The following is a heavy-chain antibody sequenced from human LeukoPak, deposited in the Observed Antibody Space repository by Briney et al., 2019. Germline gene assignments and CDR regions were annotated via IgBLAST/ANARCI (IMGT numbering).Heavy chain of an antibody. D-gene: IGHD3-10*01. V-gene: IGHV4-59*01. CDR1: GGSISSYY. CDR3: ARVLYGSGSYYYYYMDV. Sequence: SETLSLTCTVSGGSISSYYWSWIRQPPGKGLEWIGYIYYSGSTNYNPSLKSRVTISVDTSKNQFSLKLSSVTAADTAVYYCARVLYGSGSYYYYYMDVWGKGTTVTISS. CDR2: IYYSGST. J-gene: IGHJ6*03.